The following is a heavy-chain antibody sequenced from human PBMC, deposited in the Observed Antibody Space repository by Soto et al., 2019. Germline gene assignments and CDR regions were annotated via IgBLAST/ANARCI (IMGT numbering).Heavy chain of an antibody. CDR2: INPSGGST. V-gene: IGHV1-46*01. CDR1: GYTFTSYY. D-gene: IGHD3-22*01. CDR3: AIDVPNPYYYGSSGHPSWFDP. Sequence: GASVKVSCKASGYTFTSYYMHWVRQAPGQGLEWMGIINPSGGSTSYAQKFQGRVTMTRDTSTSTVYMELSSLRSEDTAVYYCAIDVPNPYYYGSSGHPSWFDPWGQGTLVTVSS. J-gene: IGHJ5*02.